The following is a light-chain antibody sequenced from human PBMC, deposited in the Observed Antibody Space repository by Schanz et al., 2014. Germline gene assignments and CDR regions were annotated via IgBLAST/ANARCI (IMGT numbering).Light chain of an antibody. V-gene: IGLV2-23*01. CDR2: EGS. Sequence: QSALTQPRSVSGSPGQSVTISCTGTSSDVGTYNYVSWYQQHPGKAPKLMIYEGSKRPSGVSNRFSGSKSGNTASLTISGLQAEDEADYYCCSYAGSRVFGGGTKLTVL. CDR1: SSDVGTYNY. J-gene: IGLJ3*02. CDR3: CSYAGSRV.